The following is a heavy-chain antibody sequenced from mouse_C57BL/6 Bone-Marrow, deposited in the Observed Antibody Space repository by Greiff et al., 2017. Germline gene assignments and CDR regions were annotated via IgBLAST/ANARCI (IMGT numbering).Heavy chain of an antibody. J-gene: IGHJ4*01. V-gene: IGHV14-3*01. Sequence: EVQLQQSVAELVRPGASVKLSCTASGFNLKNTYMHGGKQRPDQGREWMGRIEPANGNPNYAPKFPGKATITADTSYNTAYLQLSSLTSKDTAIYYCARSRNYNAMDYWGQGTSVTVSS. CDR1: GFNLKNTY. CDR3: ARSRNYNAMDY. CDR2: IEPANGNP.